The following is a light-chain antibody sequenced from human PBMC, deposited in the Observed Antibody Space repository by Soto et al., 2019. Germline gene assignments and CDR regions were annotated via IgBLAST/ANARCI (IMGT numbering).Light chain of an antibody. CDR3: QSYDTSLSGSGV. V-gene: IGLV1-40*01. CDR1: SSNIGAGYD. CDR2: ANT. J-gene: IGLJ1*01. Sequence: QSVLTQPPSVSGAPGQRLTISCTGSSSNIGAGYDVHWYQQRPGAAPRLLIFANTDRPSGVPDRFSASKSYTSASLTIAGLQAEDEADYYCQSYDTSLSGSGVFGTGTKVTVL.